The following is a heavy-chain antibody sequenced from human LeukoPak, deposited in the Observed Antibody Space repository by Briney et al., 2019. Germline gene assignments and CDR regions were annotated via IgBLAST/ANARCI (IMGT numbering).Heavy chain of an antibody. CDR1: GGSISSYY. Sequence: PSETLSLTCTVSGGSISSYYWSWIRQPPGKGLEWIGYIYYSGSTNYNPSLKSRVTISVDTSKYQFSLKLSSVTAADTAVYYCARAGYSGYDYDYWGQGTLVTVSS. CDR2: IYYSGST. V-gene: IGHV4-59*01. CDR3: ARAGYSGYDYDY. D-gene: IGHD5-12*01. J-gene: IGHJ4*02.